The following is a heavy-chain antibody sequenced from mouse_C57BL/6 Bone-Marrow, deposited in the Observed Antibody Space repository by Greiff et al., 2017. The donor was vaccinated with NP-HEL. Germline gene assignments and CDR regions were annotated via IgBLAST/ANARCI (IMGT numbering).Heavy chain of an antibody. Sequence: QVQLQQSGAELVRPGTSVKVSCKASGYAFTNYLIEWVKQRPGQGLEWIGVINPGSGGTNYNEKFKGKATLTADKSSSTAYMQLSSLTSEDSAVYFCARGPTVVASPSYYFDYWGQGTTLTVSS. V-gene: IGHV1-54*01. CDR1: GYAFTNYL. CDR2: INPGSGGT. D-gene: IGHD1-1*01. J-gene: IGHJ2*01. CDR3: ARGPTVVASPSYYFDY.